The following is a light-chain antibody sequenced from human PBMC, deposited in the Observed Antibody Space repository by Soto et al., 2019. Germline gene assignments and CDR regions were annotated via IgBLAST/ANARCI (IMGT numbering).Light chain of an antibody. CDR1: QSVSSF. CDR2: DTS. J-gene: IGKJ5*01. Sequence: EIVLTQSPDTLSLSPGERATLSCRASQSVSSFLAWYQQKPGQAPRLLIYDTSNRATGTPARFSGSGSGTDFTLTISSLEPEDFAVYYCQQRSNWFTFGQGTRLEIK. V-gene: IGKV3-11*01. CDR3: QQRSNWFT.